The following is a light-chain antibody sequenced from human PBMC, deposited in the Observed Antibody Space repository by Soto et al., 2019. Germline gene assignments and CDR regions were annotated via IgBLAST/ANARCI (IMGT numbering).Light chain of an antibody. J-gene: IGKJ5*01. CDR2: GAY. Sequence: EIVLTQSPGTLSLSPGERATLSCRASQSVSNNYLAWYQQKPGQAPRLLIYGAYNRATGIPDRFSDSGSGKHFTITISRMDNGDFAVYYCQNFGGTKLNFGKGKRLEIK. CDR1: QSVSNNY. V-gene: IGKV3-20*01. CDR3: QNFGGTKLN.